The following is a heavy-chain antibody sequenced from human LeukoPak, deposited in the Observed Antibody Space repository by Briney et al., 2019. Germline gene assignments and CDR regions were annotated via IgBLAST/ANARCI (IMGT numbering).Heavy chain of an antibody. Sequence: QSGGSLRLSCAVSGFTFSNYGMHWVRQAPGKGLEWVAVISYDGSYKYYADSVKGRFTISRDNSKNTLYLQMNSLRAEDTAVYYCARGGTLSGDPRVYYFDYWGQGTLVTVSS. D-gene: IGHD3-10*01. CDR2: ISYDGSYK. CDR3: ARGGTLSGDPRVYYFDY. CDR1: GFTFSNYG. J-gene: IGHJ4*02. V-gene: IGHV3-30*03.